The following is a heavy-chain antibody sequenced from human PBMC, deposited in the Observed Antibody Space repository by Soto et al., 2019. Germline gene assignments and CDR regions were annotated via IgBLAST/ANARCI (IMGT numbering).Heavy chain of an antibody. V-gene: IGHV3-30*18. CDR2: ISYDGSNK. J-gene: IGHJ4*02. D-gene: IGHD6-13*01. CDR3: AKEQWATGGAAGTQDY. CDR1: GFTFSSYG. Sequence: QVQLVESGGGVVQPGRSLRLSCAASGFTFSSYGMHWVRQAPGKGLEWVAVISYDGSNKYYADSVKGRFTISRDNSKNXLYLQMNSLRAEDTAVYYCAKEQWATGGAAGTQDYWGQGTLVTVSS.